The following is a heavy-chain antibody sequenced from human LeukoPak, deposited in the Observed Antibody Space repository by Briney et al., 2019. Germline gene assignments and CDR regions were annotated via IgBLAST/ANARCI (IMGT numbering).Heavy chain of an antibody. D-gene: IGHD3-3*01. CDR3: ARLNYDFWRGYYFDY. CDR1: GCSISSYY. Sequence: SETLSLTCTVSGCSISSYYWSGIRQPPGKGLEWIGYIDDSGTTNYNPSLKSRVTISVDTSKNQFPLKLSSVTAADTAVYYCARLNYDFWRGYYFDYRGQGTLVTVSS. V-gene: IGHV4-59*08. CDR2: IDDSGTT. J-gene: IGHJ4*02.